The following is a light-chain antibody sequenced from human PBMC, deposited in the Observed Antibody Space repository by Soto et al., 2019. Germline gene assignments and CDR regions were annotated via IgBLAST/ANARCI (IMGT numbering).Light chain of an antibody. V-gene: IGKV1-6*02. J-gene: IGKJ1*01. CDR3: LQDYVYPRT. CDR2: AAS. Sequence: AIQMTQSPSSLSASVGDRVTITCRASQGIRIDLGWYQQTPGKAPKLLIYAASRLQTGVPSRFSGSGSGTDFTLTISSLQPEDFATYFCLQDYVYPRTFGQGTKV. CDR1: QGIRID.